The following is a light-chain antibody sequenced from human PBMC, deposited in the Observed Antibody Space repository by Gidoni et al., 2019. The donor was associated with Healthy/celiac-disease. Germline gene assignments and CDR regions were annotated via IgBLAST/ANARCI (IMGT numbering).Light chain of an antibody. Sequence: EIVLTHSPGTLSLSPGERATLSCRASQSVSNSYLAWYQQKPGQAPRLLIYGASSRATGIPDRLSGSGSGTDFTLTISRLEPEDFAVYYCQQYGSSPRTFGQGTKAEIK. J-gene: IGKJ1*01. CDR2: GAS. CDR1: QSVSNSY. CDR3: QQYGSSPRT. V-gene: IGKV3-20*01.